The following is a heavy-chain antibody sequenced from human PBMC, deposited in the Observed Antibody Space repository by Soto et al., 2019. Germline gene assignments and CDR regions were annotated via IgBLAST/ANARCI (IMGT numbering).Heavy chain of an antibody. Sequence: QVQLVQSGAEEKKPGASVKVSCKASGYTFTSYAMHWVRQAPGQRLEWMGWINAGNGNTKYSQKFQGRVTITRDTSASTAYMEMSSLRSEDTAVYYCARSPSWWYFDLWGRGTLVTVSS. CDR2: INAGNGNT. V-gene: IGHV1-3*05. J-gene: IGHJ2*01. CDR1: GYTFTSYA. CDR3: ARSPSWWYFDL.